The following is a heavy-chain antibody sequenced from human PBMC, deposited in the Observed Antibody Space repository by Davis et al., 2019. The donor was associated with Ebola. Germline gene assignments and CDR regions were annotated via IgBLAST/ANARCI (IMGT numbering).Heavy chain of an antibody. Sequence: GESLKIPCKGPGYSFTSYWIGRARQMPGKGLEWMGRIDPEDSGTTYSPSFQGHVTISADKSISTAYLQWSSLKASDTATYYCARLVPPIYSDSGIYYDSWGQGTLVTVSS. CDR1: GYSFTSYW. CDR2: IDPEDSGT. CDR3: ARLVPPIYSDSGIYYDS. V-gene: IGHV5-10-1*01. D-gene: IGHD3-10*01. J-gene: IGHJ4*02.